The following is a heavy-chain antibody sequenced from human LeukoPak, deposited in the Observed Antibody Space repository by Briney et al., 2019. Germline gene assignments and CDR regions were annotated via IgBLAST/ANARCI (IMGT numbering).Heavy chain of an antibody. CDR2: IYDSGST. Sequence: SETLSLTRTVSGGSIKKYYWSWIRQPPGKGLEWIGYIYDSGSTNYNPSLKSRVTISVDTSKNQFSLKLSSVTAADTAVYYCARASSSGYHYFFDYWGQGTLVTVSS. CDR3: ARASSSGYHYFFDY. CDR1: GGSIKKYY. D-gene: IGHD3-22*01. V-gene: IGHV4-59*01. J-gene: IGHJ4*02.